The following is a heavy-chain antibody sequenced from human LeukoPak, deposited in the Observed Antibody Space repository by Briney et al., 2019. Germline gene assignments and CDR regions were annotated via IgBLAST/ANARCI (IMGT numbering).Heavy chain of an antibody. Sequence: PGRSLRLSCAASGFTFSSYGMHWVRQAPGKGLEWVAVISYDGSNKYYADSVKGRFTISRDNSKNTLYLQMNSLRAEDTAVYYCAKSNGKLAAGPYYYYYYGMDVWGQGTTVTVSS. V-gene: IGHV3-30*18. CDR3: AKSNGKLAAGPYYYYYYGMDV. CDR1: GFTFSSYG. CDR2: ISYDGSNK. J-gene: IGHJ6*02. D-gene: IGHD6-6*01.